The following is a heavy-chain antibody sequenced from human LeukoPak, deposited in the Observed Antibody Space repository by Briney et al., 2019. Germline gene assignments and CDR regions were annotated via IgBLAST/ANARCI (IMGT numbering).Heavy chain of an antibody. J-gene: IGHJ3*02. D-gene: IGHD3-10*01. CDR1: GYTFTGYY. V-gene: IGHV1-2*02. CDR2: INPNSGGT. Sequence: ASVTVSCKASGYTFTGYYMHWVRQAPGQGLEWMGWINPNSGGTNYAQKFQGRVTMTRDTSISTAYMGLSRLRSDDTAVYYCAREFGAFDIWGQGTMVTVSS. CDR3: AREFGAFDI.